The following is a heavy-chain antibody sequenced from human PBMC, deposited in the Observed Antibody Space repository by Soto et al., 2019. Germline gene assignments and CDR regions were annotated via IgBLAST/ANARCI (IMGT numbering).Heavy chain of an antibody. J-gene: IGHJ4*02. CDR1: GFSFSASW. CDR3: ARHVI. D-gene: IGHD2-21*01. V-gene: IGHV3-7*01. Sequence: EVQLVESGGGLVQPGGSLRLSCAASGFSFSASWMSWARQVPGKGLEWVANISPDGSRMDYVGSVNDRFTISRDNAQNTLYLQMNSLTAEDTAVYYCARHVIRGQGTLVIVSS. CDR2: ISPDGSRM.